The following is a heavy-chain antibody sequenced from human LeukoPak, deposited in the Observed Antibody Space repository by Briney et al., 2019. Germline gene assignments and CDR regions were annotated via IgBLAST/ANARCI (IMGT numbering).Heavy chain of an antibody. J-gene: IGHJ6*02. CDR1: GFTFSNYS. Sequence: GGSLRLSCAASGFTFSNYSMTWVRQAPGKGLEWISYISSSSSTVYTDSVKGRFTISRDNAKNSLYLQMNSLRAEDTAVYYCARGPRGYYYGMDVWGQGTTVTVSS. V-gene: IGHV3-48*04. D-gene: IGHD3-10*01. CDR3: ARGPRGYYYGMDV. CDR2: ISSSSSTV.